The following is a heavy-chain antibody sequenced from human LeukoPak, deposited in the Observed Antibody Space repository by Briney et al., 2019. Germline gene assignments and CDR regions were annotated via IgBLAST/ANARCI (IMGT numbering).Heavy chain of an antibody. CDR2: ISAYNGNT. Sequence: ASVKVSCKASGYTFTSYGISWVRQAPGQGLEWMGWISAYNGNTNYAQKLQGRVTMTTDTSTSTAYMELRSLRSDDTAVYYCAREHDSSGYYGSFDYWGQGTLVTVSS. V-gene: IGHV1-18*01. J-gene: IGHJ4*02. D-gene: IGHD3-22*01. CDR1: GYTFTSYG. CDR3: AREHDSSGYYGSFDY.